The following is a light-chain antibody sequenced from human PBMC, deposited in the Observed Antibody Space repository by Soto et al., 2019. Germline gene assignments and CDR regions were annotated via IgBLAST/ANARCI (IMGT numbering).Light chain of an antibody. J-gene: IGKJ1*01. CDR3: QQPLNWPQG. Sequence: EIVFAQSPDNLSLSPGQRDTLTCRASQSVTNCIAWYQQSPGQAPRLHIYDACNRATAVPARFSESKSGTDFALPVGDLQPADSGLYSGQQPLNWPQGFGEGTKVEIK. V-gene: IGKV3-11*01. CDR1: QSVTNC. CDR2: DAC.